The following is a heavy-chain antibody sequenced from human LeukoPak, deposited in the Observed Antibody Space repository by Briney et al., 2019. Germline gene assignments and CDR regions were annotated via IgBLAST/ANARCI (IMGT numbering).Heavy chain of an antibody. J-gene: IGHJ4*02. CDR1: GFTVSSNY. CDR3: AREGGFWSGYLTY. V-gene: IGHV3-53*01. Sequence: GGSLRLSCAASGFTVSSNYMGWVRQAPGKGLEWVSVIYSGGSTYYADSVKGRFTISRDNSKNTLYLQMNSPRAEDTAVYYCAREGGFWSGYLTYWGQGTLVTVSS. CDR2: IYSGGST. D-gene: IGHD3-3*01.